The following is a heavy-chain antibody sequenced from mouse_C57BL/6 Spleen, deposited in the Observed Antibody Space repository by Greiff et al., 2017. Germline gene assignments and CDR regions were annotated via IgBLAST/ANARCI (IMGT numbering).Heavy chain of an antibody. CDR2: IHPNSGST. CDR1: GYTFTSYW. J-gene: IGHJ3*01. D-gene: IGHD2-3*01. Sequence: VQLQQPGAELVKPGASVKLSCKASGYTFTSYWMHWVKQRPGQGLEWIGMIHPNSGSTNYNEKFKSKATLTVDKSSSTAYMQLSSLTSEDSAVYYCARHDGYPAWFAYWGQGTLVTVSA. V-gene: IGHV1-64*01. CDR3: ARHDGYPAWFAY.